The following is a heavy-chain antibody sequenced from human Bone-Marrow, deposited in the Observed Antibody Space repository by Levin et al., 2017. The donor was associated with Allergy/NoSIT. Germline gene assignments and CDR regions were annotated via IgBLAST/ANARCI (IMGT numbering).Heavy chain of an antibody. Sequence: ASVKVSCKVSGHTLSELSIHWVRQAPGKGLEWLGGFDPEDGETIYAQLFQGRLTMTEDTSTDTVYMELRSLRSEDTAIYYCATLGKYFHMLTGRDAFDLWGQGTMVTVSS. CDR3: ATLGKYFHMLTGRDAFDL. CDR1: GHTLSELS. V-gene: IGHV1-24*01. D-gene: IGHD3-9*01. CDR2: FDPEDGET. J-gene: IGHJ3*01.